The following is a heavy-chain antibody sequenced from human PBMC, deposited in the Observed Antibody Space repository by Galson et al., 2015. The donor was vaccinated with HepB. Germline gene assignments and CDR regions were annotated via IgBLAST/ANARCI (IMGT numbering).Heavy chain of an antibody. Sequence: SLRLSCAASGFAFDTYWMTWVRQAPGKGLEWVANIKQDGGERYYVDSVKGRFTVSRDNAKSSLYLQMNSLSAEDAAVYYCARDRSNSALDIWGQGTMVTVSS. CDR2: IKQDGGER. J-gene: IGHJ3*02. D-gene: IGHD2/OR15-2a*01. CDR3: ARDRSNSALDI. V-gene: IGHV3-7*03. CDR1: GFAFDTYW.